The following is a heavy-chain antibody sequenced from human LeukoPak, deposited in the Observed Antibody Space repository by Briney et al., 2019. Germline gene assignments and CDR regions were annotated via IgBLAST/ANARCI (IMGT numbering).Heavy chain of an antibody. CDR2: MSGRGDST. Sequence: GGSLRLSCKASGFSFSDFAMTWVRQAPGKGLEWVPTMSGRGDSTYYADSVKGRFAVSRDNSDNTLYLHMNSLRAEDTAVYFCANPDSSGFYFSMRFDFWGQGTLVTVSS. V-gene: IGHV3-23*01. J-gene: IGHJ4*02. D-gene: IGHD3-22*01. CDR1: GFSFSDFA. CDR3: ANPDSSGFYFSMRFDF.